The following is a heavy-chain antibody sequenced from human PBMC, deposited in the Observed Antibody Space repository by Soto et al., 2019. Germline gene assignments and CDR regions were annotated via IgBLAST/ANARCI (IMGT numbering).Heavy chain of an antibody. J-gene: IGHJ4*02. V-gene: IGHV3-74*01. D-gene: IGHD6-19*01. CDR1: GFTFSTYW. Sequence: PGGSLRLSCAASGFTFSTYWLHWVRQAPGKGLVWISRINSDGSGTNYADSVKGRFTISRDNANNTLYLQMNSLRAEDTAMYYCARCPIVVADYYFDYWGQVPLVTVSS. CDR3: ARCPIVVADYYFDY. CDR2: INSDGSGT.